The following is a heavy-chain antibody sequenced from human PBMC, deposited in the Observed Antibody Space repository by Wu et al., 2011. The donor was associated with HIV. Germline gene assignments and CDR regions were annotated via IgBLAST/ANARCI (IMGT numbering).Heavy chain of an antibody. J-gene: IGHJ6*02. CDR3: ARDRGRSVAGPSYYGMDV. V-gene: IGHV1-69*14. CDR2: IIPKLSAP. CDR1: GGTFSSFA. D-gene: IGHD6-19*01. Sequence: QVQLVQSGAEVKRPGSSVKVSCKASGGTFSSFAISWVRQASGQGLEWMGGIIPKLSAPTYAHKFQGRITISADMSTSTSYMELSSLGSEDTATYYCARDRGRSVAGPSYYGMDVWGQGTTIVVSS.